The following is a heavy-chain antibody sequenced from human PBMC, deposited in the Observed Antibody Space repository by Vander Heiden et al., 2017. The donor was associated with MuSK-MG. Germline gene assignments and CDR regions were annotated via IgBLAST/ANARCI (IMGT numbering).Heavy chain of an antibody. CDR2: IYSGGST. V-gene: IGHV3-53*01. CDR3: ARGPLVPPGDPNSYGMDV. Sequence: EVQLVESGGGLIQPGGSLRLSCAASGFTVSSNYMSWVRQAPGKGLEWVSVIYSGGSTYYADSVKGRFTISRDNSKNTLYLQMNSLRAEDTAVYYCARGPLVPPGDPNSYGMDVWGQGTTVTVSS. J-gene: IGHJ6*02. D-gene: IGHD2-21*02. CDR1: GFTVSSNY.